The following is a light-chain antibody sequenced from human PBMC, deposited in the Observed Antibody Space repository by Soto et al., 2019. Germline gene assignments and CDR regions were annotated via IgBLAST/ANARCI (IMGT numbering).Light chain of an antibody. V-gene: IGLV2-14*01. J-gene: IGLJ1*01. Sequence: SLLTLPASVSGSPGQSISSSCTGTSSDVGGYNHVSWYQIHPGKAPKLIIYEVTSRPSGVSYRFSGSKSGNSASLTISGLQAEDEADYYCSSYASSSSYVCGGGSKVTVL. CDR2: EVT. CDR1: SSDVGGYNH. CDR3: SSYASSSSYV.